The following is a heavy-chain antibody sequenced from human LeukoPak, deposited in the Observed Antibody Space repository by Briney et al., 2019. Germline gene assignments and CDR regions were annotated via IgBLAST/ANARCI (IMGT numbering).Heavy chain of an antibody. CDR2: IYHSGST. Sequence: SQTLSLTCTVSGGSISSGGYYWSWIRQPPGKGLEWIGYIYHSGSTYYNPSLKSRVTISVDTSKNQFSLKLSSVTAADTAVYYCARVDMTTDAFDIWGQGTMVTVSS. D-gene: IGHD4-17*01. V-gene: IGHV4-30-2*01. CDR3: ARVDMTTDAFDI. J-gene: IGHJ3*02. CDR1: GGSISSGGYY.